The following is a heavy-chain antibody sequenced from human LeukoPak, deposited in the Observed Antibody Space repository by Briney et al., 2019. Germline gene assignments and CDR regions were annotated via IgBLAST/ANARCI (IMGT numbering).Heavy chain of an antibody. D-gene: IGHD3-10*01. CDR1: GFTFSHFA. CDR2: ISGSGNKT. Sequence: GGSLRLSCATSGFTFSHFAMSWVRQAPGKGLHWVSTISGSGNKTYDADSVKGRFTISRDNSKSTLYLQMTGLRAEDTAVYYCAKLKRVGIAPFDDWGQGTLVTVCS. CDR3: AKLKRVGIAPFDD. J-gene: IGHJ4*02. V-gene: IGHV3-23*01.